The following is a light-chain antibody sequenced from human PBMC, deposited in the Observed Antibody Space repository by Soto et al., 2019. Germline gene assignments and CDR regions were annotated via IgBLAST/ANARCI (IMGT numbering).Light chain of an antibody. V-gene: IGLV1-40*01. CDR1: SSNIGAGYD. CDR3: QSYDSSLSGSVV. CDR2: GNS. J-gene: IGLJ2*01. Sequence: QLVVTQPPSVSGAPGQRVTISCTGSSSNIGAGYDVHWYQQLPGTAPKLLIYGNSNRPSGVPDRFSGSKSGTSASLAITGLQAEDEADYYCQSYDSSLSGSVVFGGGTKLTVL.